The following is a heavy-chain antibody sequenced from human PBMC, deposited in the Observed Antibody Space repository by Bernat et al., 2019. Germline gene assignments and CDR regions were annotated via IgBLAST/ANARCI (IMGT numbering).Heavy chain of an antibody. D-gene: IGHD1-26*01. CDR3: ATLPAPYSGSYYPDY. CDR1: GFTFSNAW. Sequence: VQLVESGGGLVKPGGSLRLSCAASGFTFSNAWMSWVRQAPGKGLEWIGSIYYSGSTYYNPSLKSRVTISVDTSKNQFSLKLSSVTAADTAVYYCATLPAPYSGSYYPDYWGQGTLVTVSS. CDR2: IYYSGST. V-gene: IGHV4-59*05. J-gene: IGHJ4*02.